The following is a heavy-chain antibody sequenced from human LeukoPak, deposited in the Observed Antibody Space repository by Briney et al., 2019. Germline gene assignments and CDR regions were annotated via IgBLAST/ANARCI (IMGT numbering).Heavy chain of an antibody. J-gene: IGHJ4*02. Sequence: PSETLSLTCTVSGVSISSHYWSWIRQPPGKGLEWIGYIYYSGSTNNNPSLKSRVTISVDTSNNQFSLKLRSVTAADTAVYYCASAPYTSGWSVFDYWGQGTLVTVSS. CDR1: GVSISSHY. CDR2: IYYSGST. V-gene: IGHV4-59*11. D-gene: IGHD6-19*01. CDR3: ASAPYTSGWSVFDY.